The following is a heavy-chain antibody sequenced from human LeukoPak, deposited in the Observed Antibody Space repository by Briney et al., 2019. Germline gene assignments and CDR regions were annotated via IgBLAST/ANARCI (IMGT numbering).Heavy chain of an antibody. CDR3: ARQDGSIVGATTSWYFDL. J-gene: IGHJ2*01. CDR1: GYTFTGYY. CDR2: INPNSGGT. Sequence: ASVKVSCKASGYTFTGYYMHWVRQAPGQGLEWMGWINPNSGGTNYAQKFQGRVTMTRDTSISTAYMELSRLRSDDTAVYYCARQDGSIVGATTSWYFDLWGRGTLVTVSS. D-gene: IGHD1-26*01. V-gene: IGHV1-2*02.